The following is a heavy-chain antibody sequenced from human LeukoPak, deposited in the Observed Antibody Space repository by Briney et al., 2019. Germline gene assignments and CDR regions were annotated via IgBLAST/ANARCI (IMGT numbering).Heavy chain of an antibody. D-gene: IGHD3-10*01. Sequence: PGGSLRLSCAASGFTFSSYAMTWVRQAPGKGLEWVPAISGSGHNTYYADSVKGRFTISRDNSKNTVYLQMNSLRAEDTALYYCAKWREGTMVYFDYWGQGTLVTVSS. V-gene: IGHV3-23*01. J-gene: IGHJ4*02. CDR2: ISGSGHNT. CDR1: GFTFSSYA. CDR3: AKWREGTMVYFDY.